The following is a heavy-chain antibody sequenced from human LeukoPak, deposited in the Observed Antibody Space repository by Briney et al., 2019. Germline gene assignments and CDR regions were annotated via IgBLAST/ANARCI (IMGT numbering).Heavy chain of an antibody. CDR2: IYPGDSDT. D-gene: IGHD4-17*01. CDR1: GYTFTNYW. V-gene: IGHV5-51*01. CDR3: ARRNGDYAVDY. Sequence: GESLKISCKGSGYTFTNYWLDLVRQMSGKGLELMGIIYPGDSDTRYSPSFQGQVTISADKSISTAYLQWSSLKASDTAMYYCARRNGDYAVDYWGQGTLVTVSS. J-gene: IGHJ4*02.